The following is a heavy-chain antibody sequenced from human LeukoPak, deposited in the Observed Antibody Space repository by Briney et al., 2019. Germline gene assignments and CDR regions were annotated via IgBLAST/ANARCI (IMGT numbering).Heavy chain of an antibody. CDR1: GGSVSSGSYY. CDR3: ARYYDFWSGYYLSWFDP. V-gene: IGHV4-61*01. CDR2: IYYSGST. D-gene: IGHD3-3*01. Sequence: SETLSLTCTVSGGSVSSGSYYWSWIRQPPGKGLEWIGYIYYSGSTNYNPSLKSRVTISVDTSKNQFSLKLSSVTAADTAVYYCARYYDFWSGYYLSWFDPWGQGTLVTVSS. J-gene: IGHJ5*02.